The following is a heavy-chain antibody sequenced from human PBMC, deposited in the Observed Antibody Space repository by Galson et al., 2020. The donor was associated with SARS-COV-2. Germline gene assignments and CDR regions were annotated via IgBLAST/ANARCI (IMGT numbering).Heavy chain of an antibody. V-gene: IGHV3-30*04. J-gene: IGHJ5*02. CDR3: ASNGAGNWFDP. D-gene: IGHD2-8*01. CDR1: GFTFSSYA. CDR2: ISYDGSNK. Sequence: QLGESLKISCAASGFTFSSYAMHWVRQAPGKGLEWVAVISYDGSNKYYADSVKGRFTIFRDNSKNTLYLQMNSLRAEDTAVYYCASNGAGNWFDPWGQGTLVTVSS.